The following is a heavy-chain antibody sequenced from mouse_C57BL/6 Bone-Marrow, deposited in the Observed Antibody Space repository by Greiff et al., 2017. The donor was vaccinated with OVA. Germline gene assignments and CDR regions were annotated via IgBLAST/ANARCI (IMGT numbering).Heavy chain of an antibody. CDR3: ARPDYYGSSFWAMDY. CDR2: IWWDDDK. D-gene: IGHD1-1*01. Sequence: QVTLKESGPGILQPSQTLSLTCSFSGFSLSTFGMGVGWIRQPSGKGLDWLAHIWWDDDKYYNPALKSRLTLSKDTSKNQVFLKIANVDTADTATYYCARPDYYGSSFWAMDYWGQGTSVTVSS. J-gene: IGHJ4*01. CDR1: GFSLSTFGMG. V-gene: IGHV8-8*01.